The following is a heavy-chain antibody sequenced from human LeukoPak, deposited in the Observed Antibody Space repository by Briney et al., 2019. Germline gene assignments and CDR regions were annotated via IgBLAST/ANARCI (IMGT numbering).Heavy chain of an antibody. CDR2: IKPNCGDT. CDR3: TRDWGPNSGNFHYDGFDI. D-gene: IGHD1-26*01. V-gene: IGHV1-2*02. J-gene: IGHJ3*02. Sequence: ASVEVSCKASGYTFTDYFIHWVRQAPGQGLEWMGWIKPNCGDTKYAEKLQGRVTMNRDTYISTAYMELSRLISDDTAVYYCTRDWGPNSGNFHYDGFDIWGQGTMVTVSS. CDR1: GYTFTDYF.